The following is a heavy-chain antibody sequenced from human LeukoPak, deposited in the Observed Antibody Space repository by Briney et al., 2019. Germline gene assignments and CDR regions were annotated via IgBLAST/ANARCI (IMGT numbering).Heavy chain of an antibody. CDR2: IYYSGST. CDR1: GGSICSYY. CDR3: ARERSYCSGGSCPYGMDV. J-gene: IGHJ6*02. Sequence: PSETLSLTCTVSGGSICSYYWSWIRQPPGKGLEWIGYIYYSGSTNYNPSLKSRVTISVDTSKNQFSLKLSSVTAADTAVYYCARERSYCSGGSCPYGMDVWGQGTTVTVSS. V-gene: IGHV4-59*01. D-gene: IGHD2-15*01.